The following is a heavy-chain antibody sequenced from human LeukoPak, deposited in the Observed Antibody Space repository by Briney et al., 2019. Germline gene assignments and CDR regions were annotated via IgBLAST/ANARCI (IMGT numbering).Heavy chain of an antibody. Sequence: GGSLRLSCAASGFTFSSYAMSWVRQAPGKGLEWVAVISYDGSNKYYADSVKGRFTISRDNSKNTLYLQMNSLRAEDTAVYYCARDGSGYYFDYWGQGTLVTVSS. V-gene: IGHV3-30-3*01. D-gene: IGHD3-3*01. CDR1: GFTFSSYA. CDR2: ISYDGSNK. J-gene: IGHJ4*02. CDR3: ARDGSGYYFDY.